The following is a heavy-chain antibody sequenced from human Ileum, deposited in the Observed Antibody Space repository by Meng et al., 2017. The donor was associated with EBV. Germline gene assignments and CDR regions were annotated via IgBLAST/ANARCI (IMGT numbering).Heavy chain of an antibody. V-gene: IGHV4-4*02. CDR1: GATLTERIS. Sequence: HLPDSGPGPVKPSGTLSLTFAAPGATLTERISWSWVRQPPGKGLEWIGEIYHSGGTNYNPSLKSRVTISVDKSKNQISLKLNSVTAADTAVYYCARWAFIYSYGFDHWGQGTLVTVSS. D-gene: IGHD5-18*01. CDR3: ARWAFIYSYGFDH. CDR2: IYHSGGT. J-gene: IGHJ4*02.